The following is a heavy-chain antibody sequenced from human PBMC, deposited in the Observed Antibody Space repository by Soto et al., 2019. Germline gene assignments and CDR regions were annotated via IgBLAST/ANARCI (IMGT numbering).Heavy chain of an antibody. J-gene: IGHJ2*01. V-gene: IGHV4-31*03. CDR1: GASISTSDYY. CDR2: VYFSGDT. CDR3: ARGPRRTRGWHFDL. Sequence: QVQLQESGPGLVRPSQTLSLTCTVSGASISTSDYYWSWIRQHPVRGLEWIGYVYFSGDTFYNPSLESRAVLSVETSENRFSLKLTSVTAADTAVYYCARGPRRTRGWHFDLWGRGTLVTVSS. D-gene: IGHD3-10*01.